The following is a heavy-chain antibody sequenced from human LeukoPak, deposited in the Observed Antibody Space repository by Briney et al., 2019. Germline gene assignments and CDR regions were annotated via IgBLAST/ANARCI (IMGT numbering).Heavy chain of an antibody. D-gene: IGHD2-8*01. CDR2: IHHSDNP. CDR3: ARGPNGEKGDGFDI. J-gene: IGHJ3*02. V-gene: IGHV4-31*03. Sequence: PSETLSLTCTVSGGSVSSGNSFWSWTRQLPGKGLEWIGYIHHSDNPYSNASLKSRVTISIDTSNNDFSLRLSPVTAADTAVYYCARGPNGEKGDGFDIWGQGTRVTVSS. CDR1: GGSVSSGNSF.